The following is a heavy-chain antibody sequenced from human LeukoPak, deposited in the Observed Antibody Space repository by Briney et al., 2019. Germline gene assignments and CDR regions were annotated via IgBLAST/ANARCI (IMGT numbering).Heavy chain of an antibody. CDR1: GYTFTSYA. J-gene: IGHJ5*02. D-gene: IGHD6-13*01. V-gene: IGHV1-3*01. CDR2: INAGNGNT. CDR3: ARVGQQLVPYNVYWYWFDP. Sequence: ASVKVSCKASGYTFTSYAMHWVRQAPGQRLEWMGWINAGNGNTKYSQKFQGRVTITRDTSASTAYMELSSLRSEDTAVYYCARVGQQLVPYNVYWYWFDPWGQGTLVTVSS.